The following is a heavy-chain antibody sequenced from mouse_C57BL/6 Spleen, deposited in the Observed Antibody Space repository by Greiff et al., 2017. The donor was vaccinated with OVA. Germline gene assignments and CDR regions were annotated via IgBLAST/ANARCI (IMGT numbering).Heavy chain of an antibody. Sequence: VQLQQPGAELVRPGASVTLSCKASGYTFTDYEMHWVKQTPVHGLEWIGALDPETGGTAYNQKFKGKAILTADKSSSTAYMELRSLTSEDSAVYYCTRNWGQEAMDYWGQGTSVTVSS. CDR3: TRNWGQEAMDY. D-gene: IGHD4-1*01. V-gene: IGHV1-15*01. CDR1: GYTFTDYE. J-gene: IGHJ4*01. CDR2: LDPETGGT.